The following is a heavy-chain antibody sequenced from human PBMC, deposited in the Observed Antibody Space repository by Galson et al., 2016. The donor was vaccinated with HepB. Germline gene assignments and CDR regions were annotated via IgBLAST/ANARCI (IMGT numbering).Heavy chain of an antibody. CDR2: ISGSGDYT. CDR1: GFTFNSYA. Sequence: SLRLSCAASGFTFNSYAITWVRQAPGKGLEWVSAISGSGDYTYYTESVKGRFTISRDNSKNTLYLQMNSLRDEDTAVYYCAKVGVTAYQYDILTGTFDSWGREPWSPSPQ. CDR3: AKVGVTAYQYDILTGTFDS. D-gene: IGHD3-9*01. V-gene: IGHV3-23*01. J-gene: IGHJ4*02.